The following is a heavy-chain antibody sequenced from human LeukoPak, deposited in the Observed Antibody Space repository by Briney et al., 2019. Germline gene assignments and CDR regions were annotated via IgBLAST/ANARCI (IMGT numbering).Heavy chain of an antibody. CDR3: AKGSIDWYYFDY. Sequence: GGSLRLSCAASGFPFSSYAMRWVRQAPGKGLEWVAVISSDGSHKYWADSVKGRFTISRDNSKNTVYLQMNSLRAEDTAVYYCAKGSIDWYYFDYWGQGTLVTVSS. CDR2: ISSDGSHK. V-gene: IGHV3-30*18. J-gene: IGHJ4*02. CDR1: GFPFSSYA. D-gene: IGHD3-9*01.